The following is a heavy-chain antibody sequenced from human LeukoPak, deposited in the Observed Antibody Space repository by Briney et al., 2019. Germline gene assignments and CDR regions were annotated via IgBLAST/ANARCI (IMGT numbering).Heavy chain of an antibody. CDR3: ASSSARVRGAFDI. CDR2: IYYSGST. CDR1: GGSISSYY. D-gene: IGHD6-6*01. Sequence: ETLSLTCTVSGGSISSYYWSWIRQPPGKGLEWIGYIYYSGSTNYNPSLKSRVTISVDTSKNQFSLKLSSVTAADTAVYYCASSSARVRGAFDIWGQGTMVTVSS. V-gene: IGHV4-59*12. J-gene: IGHJ3*02.